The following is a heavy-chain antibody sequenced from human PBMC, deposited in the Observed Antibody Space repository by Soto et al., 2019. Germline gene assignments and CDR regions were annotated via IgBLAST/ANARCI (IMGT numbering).Heavy chain of an antibody. J-gene: IGHJ4*02. CDR3: ARDSPYCSGGSCQRTFDY. V-gene: IGHV1-2*04. D-gene: IGHD2-15*01. Sequence: GASVKVSCKASGYTFTGYYMHWVRQAPGQGLEWMGWINPNSGGTNYAQKFQGWVTMTRDTSISTAYMELSRLRSDDTAVYYCARDSPYCSGGSCQRTFDYWGQGTLVTVSS. CDR2: INPNSGGT. CDR1: GYTFTGYY.